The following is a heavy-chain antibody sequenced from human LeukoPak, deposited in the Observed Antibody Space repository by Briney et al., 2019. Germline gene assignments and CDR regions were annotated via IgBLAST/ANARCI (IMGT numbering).Heavy chain of an antibody. CDR3: ARGGTRYCSGRSYYRRWFDP. Sequence: SETLSLTCAVYGVSFSGYYWSWVRQPPGKGLEWVGEINHSGSTKYNPALKSRVTISVDTSKNHSSLKLSSVTAADTAEYYCARGGTRYCSGRSYYRRWFDPWGQGTLVTVSS. J-gene: IGHJ5*02. D-gene: IGHD2-15*01. CDR2: INHSGST. CDR1: GVSFSGYY. V-gene: IGHV4-34*01.